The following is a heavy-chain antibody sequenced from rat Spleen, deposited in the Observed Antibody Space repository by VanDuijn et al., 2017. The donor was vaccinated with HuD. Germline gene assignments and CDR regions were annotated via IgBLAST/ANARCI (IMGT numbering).Heavy chain of an antibody. Sequence: QVQLKESGPGLVQPSQTLSLTCTVSGFSLTSYTLSWVRQSPGKGLEWIGAISSGGTSYYNSVLNPRVSISRDISKSQVFLKMNSLQTEDTAMYFCARGWERFAYWGQGTLVTVPS. V-gene: IGHV2-6*01. CDR1: GFSLTSYT. CDR2: ISSGGTS. J-gene: IGHJ3*01. CDR3: ARGWERFAY. D-gene: IGHD5-1*01.